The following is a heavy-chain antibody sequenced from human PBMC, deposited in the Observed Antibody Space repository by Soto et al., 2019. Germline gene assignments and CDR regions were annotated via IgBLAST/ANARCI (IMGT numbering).Heavy chain of an antibody. CDR3: ARDSSGYYYLFDY. J-gene: IGHJ4*02. CDR2: IYTSGST. D-gene: IGHD3-22*01. Sequence: ETLSLTCTVSGGSISSFYWSWIRQPAGKELEWIGRIYTSGSTNYNPSLKSRVTMSIDTSKNQFSLKLTSVTAADTAVYFCARDSSGYYYLFDYWGQGTLVTVSS. V-gene: IGHV4-4*07. CDR1: GGSISSFY.